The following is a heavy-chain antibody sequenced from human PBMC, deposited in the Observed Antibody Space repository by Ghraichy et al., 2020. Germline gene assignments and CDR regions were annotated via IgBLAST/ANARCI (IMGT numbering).Heavy chain of an antibody. Sequence: SETRSLTCAVYGGSFSGYYWSWIRQPPGKGLEWIGEINHSGSTNYNPSLKSRVTISVDTSKNQFSLKLSSVTAADTAVYYCARGYSGYDSRLDYYMDVWGKGTTVTVSS. D-gene: IGHD5-12*01. CDR3: ARGYSGYDSRLDYYMDV. CDR2: INHSGST. V-gene: IGHV4-34*01. CDR1: GGSFSGYY. J-gene: IGHJ6*03.